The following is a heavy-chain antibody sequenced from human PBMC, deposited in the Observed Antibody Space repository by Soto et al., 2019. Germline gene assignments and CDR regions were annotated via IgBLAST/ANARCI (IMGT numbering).Heavy chain of an antibody. Sequence: QVQLQESGPGLVKPSQTLSLTCTVPGGSFTISRYYWSWIRQHPGEGLEWIGFTFNSGSTSSTPSLKSRVTISVNTSSNRFSLTRKSVTAGETAVYYCARGGGSTKVDYWGQGTLVTVSP. D-gene: IGHD2-2*01. CDR2: TFNSGST. V-gene: IGHV4-31*03. CDR3: ARGGGSTKVDY. CDR1: GGSFTISRYY. J-gene: IGHJ4*02.